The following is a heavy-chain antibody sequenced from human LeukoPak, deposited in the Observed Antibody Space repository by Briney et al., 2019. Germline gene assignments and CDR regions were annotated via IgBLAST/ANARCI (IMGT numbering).Heavy chain of an antibody. CDR2: MNPNSGNT. V-gene: IGHV1-8*01. D-gene: IGHD5-24*01. J-gene: IGHJ4*02. CDR1: GYTFTSYD. Sequence: ASVKVSCKAYGYTFTSYDINWVRQATGQGLEWMGGMNPNSGNTGYAQKLQGRVTMTKNTPINTDYMELTSLSSDDTPIYYCTRGSRRDGYNTLFHYWGQGPLVTVSS. CDR3: TRGSRRDGYNTLFHY.